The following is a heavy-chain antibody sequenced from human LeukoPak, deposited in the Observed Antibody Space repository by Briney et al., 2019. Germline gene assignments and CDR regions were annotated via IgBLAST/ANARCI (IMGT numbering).Heavy chain of an antibody. CDR1: GYNFNTYG. Sequence: ASVKVSCKASGYNFNTYGISWVRQAPRQGLEWMGWISSSTGNTKYAQKLQDRVTMTTDTSTSTAYLYLRNLRSDDTAVYYCVRLPLGYCSSTSCLDWGQGTLVTVSS. D-gene: IGHD2-2*01. J-gene: IGHJ4*02. CDR3: VRLPLGYCSSTSCLD. CDR2: ISSSTGNT. V-gene: IGHV1-18*01.